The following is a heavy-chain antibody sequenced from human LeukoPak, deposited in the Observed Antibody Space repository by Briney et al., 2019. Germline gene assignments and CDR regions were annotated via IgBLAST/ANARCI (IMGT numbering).Heavy chain of an antibody. D-gene: IGHD1-1*01. CDR1: GFTFSSYS. J-gene: IGHJ3*02. Sequence: GGSLRLSCAASGFTFSSYSMNRVRQAPGKGLEWVSSISSSSSYIYYADSVKGRFTTSRDNAKNSLYLQMNSLRAEDTAVYYCARGANWNDVAAFDIWGQGTMVTVSS. CDR2: ISSSSSYI. V-gene: IGHV3-21*01. CDR3: ARGANWNDVAAFDI.